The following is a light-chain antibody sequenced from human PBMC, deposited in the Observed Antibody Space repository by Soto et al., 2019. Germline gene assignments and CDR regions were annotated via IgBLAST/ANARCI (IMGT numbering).Light chain of an antibody. Sequence: QSVLTQPPSVSAAPGQNVTISCSGSSSNVGNNYVSCYQQIPQTAPKLLIYDNDKRPSGIPDRFSGSTSGTSATLGITGVQTGDEADYFCVTWDSSLSGIVVFGGGTKLTVL. J-gene: IGLJ2*01. CDR2: DND. V-gene: IGLV1-51*01. CDR1: SSNVGNNY. CDR3: VTWDSSLSGIVV.